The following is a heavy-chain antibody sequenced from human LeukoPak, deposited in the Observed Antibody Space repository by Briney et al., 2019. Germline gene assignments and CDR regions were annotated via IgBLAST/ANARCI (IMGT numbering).Heavy chain of an antibody. V-gene: IGHV4-31*03. CDR3: SSTDNEFWGGHPYYFDY. J-gene: IGHJ4*02. Sequence: SETLSLTCTVSGGSISSGGYYWSWIRQHPGKGLEWIGYIYYSGSTYYNPSLKSRVTISVDTSKNQFSLKLSSVTAADTAVYFCSSTDNEFWGGHPYYFDYWGQGALVTVSS. D-gene: IGHD3-3*01. CDR2: IYYSGST. CDR1: GGSISSGGYY.